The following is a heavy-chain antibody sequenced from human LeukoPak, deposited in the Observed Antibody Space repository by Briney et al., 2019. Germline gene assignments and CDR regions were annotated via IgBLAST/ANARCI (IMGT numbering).Heavy chain of an antibody. CDR1: GGTFSSYA. CDR2: IIPIFGTA. Sequence: SVKVSCKASGGTFSSYAISWVRQAPGQGLEWMGGIIPIFGTANYAQKFQGRVTIATDESTSTAYMELSSLRSEDTAVYYCAASRDGYNWFDYWGQGTLATVSS. D-gene: IGHD5-24*01. CDR3: AASRDGYNWFDY. J-gene: IGHJ4*02. V-gene: IGHV1-69*05.